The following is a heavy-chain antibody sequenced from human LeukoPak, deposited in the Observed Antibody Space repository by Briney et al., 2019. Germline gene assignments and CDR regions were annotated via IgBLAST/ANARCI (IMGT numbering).Heavy chain of an antibody. D-gene: IGHD5-18*01. CDR1: GYSFTDYY. CDR3: ARGGYSYGTGSDY. CDR2: INPNSGGT. V-gene: IGHV1-2*02. J-gene: IGHJ4*02. Sequence: ASVKVSCKASGYSFTDYYMQWVRQAPGQGLEWMGWINPNSGGTTYAQKFQGRVTITRNTSISTAYMELSSLRSEDTAVYYCARGGYSYGTGSDYWGQGTLVTVSS.